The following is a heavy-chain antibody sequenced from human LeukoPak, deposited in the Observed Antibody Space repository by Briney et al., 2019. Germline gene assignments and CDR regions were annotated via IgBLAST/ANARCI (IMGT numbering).Heavy chain of an antibody. Sequence: SVKVSCKASGGTFSSYAISWVRQAPGQGLEWLGGIIPIFGTANYAQKFQGRVTITADESTSTAYMELSSLRSEDTAVYYCARGYSGYDYPFDYWGQGTLVTVSS. V-gene: IGHV1-69*01. CDR3: ARGYSGYDYPFDY. D-gene: IGHD5-12*01. CDR1: GGTFSSYA. CDR2: IIPIFGTA. J-gene: IGHJ4*02.